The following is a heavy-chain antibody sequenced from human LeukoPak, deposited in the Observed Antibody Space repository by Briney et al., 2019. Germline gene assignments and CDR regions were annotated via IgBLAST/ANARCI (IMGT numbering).Heavy chain of an antibody. CDR1: GYTFTSYY. CDR2: INPSGGST. D-gene: IGHD6-13*01. J-gene: IGHJ4*02. Sequence: EASVKVSCKASGYTFTSYYMHWVRQAPGQGLEWMGIINPSGGSTTYAQKFQGRVTMTSDTSTSTVYMELSSLRSEDTAVYYCARDIGRGAAALYYFDYWGQGTLVTVSS. V-gene: IGHV1-46*01. CDR3: ARDIGRGAAALYYFDY.